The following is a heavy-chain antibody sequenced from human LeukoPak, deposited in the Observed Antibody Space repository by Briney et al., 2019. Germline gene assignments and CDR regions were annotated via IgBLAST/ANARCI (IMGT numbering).Heavy chain of an antibody. CDR1: GFTFSSYA. Sequence: GRSLGLSCAASGFTFSSYAMHWVRQAPGKGLEWVAVISYDGSNKYYADSVKGRFTISRDNSKNTLYLQTNSLRAEDTAVYHCARGMVYDSSGYMYYFDYWGQGTLVTVSS. CDR2: ISYDGSNK. D-gene: IGHD3-22*01. V-gene: IGHV3-30*04. J-gene: IGHJ4*02. CDR3: ARGMVYDSSGYMYYFDY.